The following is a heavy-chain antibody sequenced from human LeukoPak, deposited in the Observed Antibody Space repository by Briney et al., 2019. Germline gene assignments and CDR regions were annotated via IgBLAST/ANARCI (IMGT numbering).Heavy chain of an antibody. CDR2: IYHSGST. J-gene: IGHJ3*02. CDR1: GYSISSGYY. D-gene: IGHD2-8*01. Sequence: SETLSLTCTVSGYSISSGYYWGWVRQPPGKGLEWIGSIYHSGSTYYNPSLKGRVTISVDTSKTQFSLKLSSVTAADTAVNYFARDHPHHPGRNAAFDIWGQGTMVTVSS. CDR3: ARDHPHHPGRNAAFDI. V-gene: IGHV4-38-2*02.